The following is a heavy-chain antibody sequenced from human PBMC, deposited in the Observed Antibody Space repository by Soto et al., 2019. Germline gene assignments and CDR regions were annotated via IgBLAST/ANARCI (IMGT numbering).Heavy chain of an antibody. CDR1: GYTFTGYY. D-gene: IGHD7-27*01. CDR2: INPNSGGT. V-gene: IGHV1-2*04. Sequence: ASVKVSCKASGYTFTGYYMHWVRQAPGQGLEWMGWINPNSGGTNYAQKFQGWVTMTRDTSISTAYMELSSLRSEDTAVYYCARDRKLGWGSHDAFDIWGQGKMVTVSS. J-gene: IGHJ3*02. CDR3: ARDRKLGWGSHDAFDI.